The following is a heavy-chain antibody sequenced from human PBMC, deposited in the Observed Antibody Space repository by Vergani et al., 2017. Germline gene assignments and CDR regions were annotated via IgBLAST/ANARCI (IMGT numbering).Heavy chain of an antibody. Sequence: EVQLVESGGGLVKPGGSLRLSCAASGFTFSTHSMNWVRQAPGKGVEWVSSISSSSTYIYYADSVKGRFTISRDNANNSLYQDMSSLRAEDTAVYYCVRDVRVSRTWGQGTLVAVSS. CDR1: GFTFSTHS. CDR2: ISSSSTYI. J-gene: IGHJ3*01. V-gene: IGHV3-21*01. CDR3: VRDVRVSRT.